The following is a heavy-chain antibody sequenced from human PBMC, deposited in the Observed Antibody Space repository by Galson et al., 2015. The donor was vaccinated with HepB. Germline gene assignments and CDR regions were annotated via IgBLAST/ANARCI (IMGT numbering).Heavy chain of an antibody. Sequence: QSGAEVKKPGASVKVSCKASGYTFTSYGISWVRQAPGQGLEWMGWISAYNGNTNYAQKLQGRVTMTTDTSTSTAYMELRSLRSDDTAVYYCARAWQAAWCSSSRVMGWFDPWGQGTLVTISS. D-gene: IGHD6-6*01. V-gene: IGHV1-18*01. CDR2: ISAYNGNT. CDR3: ARAWQAAWCSSSRVMGWFDP. CDR1: GYTFTSYG. J-gene: IGHJ5*02.